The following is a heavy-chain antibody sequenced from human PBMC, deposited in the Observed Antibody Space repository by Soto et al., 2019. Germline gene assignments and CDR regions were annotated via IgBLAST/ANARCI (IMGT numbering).Heavy chain of an antibody. CDR1: GVSISSSNW. Sequence: SETLSLTCAVSGVSISSSNWWSWVRQPPGKGLEWIGEIYHSGSTNYNPSLKSRVTISVDKSKNQFSLKLSSVTAADTAVYYCARVSGSYYYGMDVWGQGTTVTVS. J-gene: IGHJ6*02. CDR3: ARVSGSYYYGMDV. D-gene: IGHD1-26*01. V-gene: IGHV4-4*02. CDR2: IYHSGST.